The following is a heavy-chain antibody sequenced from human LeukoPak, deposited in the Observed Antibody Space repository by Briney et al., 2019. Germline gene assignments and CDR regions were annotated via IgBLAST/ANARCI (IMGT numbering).Heavy chain of an antibody. CDR2: IRYDGSNT. V-gene: IGHV3-30*02. J-gene: IGHJ4*02. CDR1: GFNFRSYG. CDR3: GKFGVLENSIDY. Sequence: GGSLRLSCGASGFNFRSYGMHWVRQAPGKGLEWVAFIRYDGSNTIYVESVKGRFTISRDNSKNTVYLQMNRLRIEDTAVYYCGKFGVLENSIDYWGQGTLVTVSS. D-gene: IGHD3-3*01.